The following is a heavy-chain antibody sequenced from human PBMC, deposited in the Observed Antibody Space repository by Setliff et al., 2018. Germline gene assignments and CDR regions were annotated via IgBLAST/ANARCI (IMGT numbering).Heavy chain of an antibody. CDR1: GGSFSGYS. Sequence: PSETLSLTCAVYGGSFSGYSWSWIRQPPGKGLEWVSAITDDGGTTHYAGSVKGRFTIARDNSNSTLYLQMNSLRVEDTALYYCAKSSGSSSSTNLEYLGPGTLVTVSS. V-gene: IGHV3-23*01. J-gene: IGHJ4*02. CDR2: ITDDGGTT. CDR3: AKSSGSSSSTNLEY. D-gene: IGHD6-6*01.